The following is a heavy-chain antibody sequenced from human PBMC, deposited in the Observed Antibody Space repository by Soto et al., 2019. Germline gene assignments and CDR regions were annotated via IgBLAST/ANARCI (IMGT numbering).Heavy chain of an antibody. D-gene: IGHD4-17*01. Sequence: QITLKESGPTLVKPTQTLTLTCTFSGFSLSTTGVGVNWIRQPPGKALEWLALIYWDDDKRYSPSLKNRLTLTKDTSKNRVVLTMTNMDPVDTATYYCAHSPPPTVTTSAEYFQHWGQGTLVTVSS. CDR1: GFSLSTTGVG. CDR3: AHSPPPTVTTSAEYFQH. CDR2: IYWDDDK. V-gene: IGHV2-5*02. J-gene: IGHJ1*01.